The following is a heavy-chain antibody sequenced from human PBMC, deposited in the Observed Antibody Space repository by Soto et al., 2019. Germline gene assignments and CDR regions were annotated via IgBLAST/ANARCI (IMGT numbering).Heavy chain of an antibody. CDR2: IIPIFGTA. V-gene: IGHV1-69*01. J-gene: IGHJ5*02. CDR3: AAGYSRGWYWGWFDP. CDR1: GGTFSSYA. Sequence: QVQLVQSGAEVKKPGSSVKVSCKASGGTFSSYAISWVRQAPGQGLEWMGGIIPIFGTANYAQKFQGRVTIDADESPRPAYMELRSLGSEVTAVYYCAAGYSRGWYWGWFDPWGQGTLVTLCS. D-gene: IGHD6-19*01.